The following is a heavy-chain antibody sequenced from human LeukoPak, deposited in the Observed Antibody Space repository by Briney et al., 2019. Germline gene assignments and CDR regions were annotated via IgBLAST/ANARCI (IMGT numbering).Heavy chain of an antibody. Sequence: SETLSLTCTVSGGSISSSSYYWGWIRQPPGKGLEWIGSIYYSGSTYYNPSLKSRVTISVDTSKNQFSLKLSSVTAADTAVYYCARYFYDSSGYYADYWGQGTLVTVSS. CDR2: IYYSGST. J-gene: IGHJ4*02. V-gene: IGHV4-39*07. CDR3: ARYFYDSSGYYADY. CDR1: GGSISSSSYY. D-gene: IGHD3-22*01.